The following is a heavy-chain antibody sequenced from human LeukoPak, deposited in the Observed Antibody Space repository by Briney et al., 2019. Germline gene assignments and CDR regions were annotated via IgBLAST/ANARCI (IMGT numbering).Heavy chain of an antibody. V-gene: IGHV4-34*01. CDR1: GGSFSDSY. CDR2: INQSGTT. J-gene: IGHJ4*02. Sequence: SETLSLTCAVYGGSFSDSYWSWIRQTPGKGLEWIGEINQSGTTNYNPSLKSRLAMSVDTSKNQFSLRLTSVTAADTAVYYCARCPLGYCSGGSCPLFDYWGQGTLVTVSS. CDR3: ARCPLGYCSGGSCPLFDY. D-gene: IGHD2-15*01.